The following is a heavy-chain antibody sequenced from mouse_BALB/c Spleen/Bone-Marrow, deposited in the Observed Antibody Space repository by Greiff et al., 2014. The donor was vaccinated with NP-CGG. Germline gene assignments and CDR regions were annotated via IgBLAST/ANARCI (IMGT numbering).Heavy chain of an antibody. J-gene: IGHJ4*01. Sequence: EVKLMESGGGLVKPGGSLKLSCAASGFTFSSYAMSWVRQTPEKRLEWVASISSAGSTYYPNSVKGRFTVSRDNARNILYLQMSSLSSDDTAMYYCVRWTTYPLMDYWGQGTSVTVSS. CDR2: ISSAGST. V-gene: IGHV5-6-5*01. CDR1: GFTFSSYA. CDR3: VRWTTYPLMDY. D-gene: IGHD5-5*01.